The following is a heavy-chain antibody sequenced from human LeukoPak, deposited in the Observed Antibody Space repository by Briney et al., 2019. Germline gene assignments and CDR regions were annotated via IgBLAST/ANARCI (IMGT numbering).Heavy chain of an antibody. V-gene: IGHV1-2*02. CDR1: GYTFSAYY. J-gene: IGHJ4*02. CDR2: INPNNDGT. CDR3: ARAHVDIVATIKFDS. Sequence: GASVKVSCKASGYTFSAYYMHWVRQAPGQRLEWMGWINPNNDGTNYAQKFYGRVTMTWDTSISTAYMELNRLKSDDTAVYYCARAHVDIVATIKFDSRGQGTLVTVSS. D-gene: IGHD5-12*01.